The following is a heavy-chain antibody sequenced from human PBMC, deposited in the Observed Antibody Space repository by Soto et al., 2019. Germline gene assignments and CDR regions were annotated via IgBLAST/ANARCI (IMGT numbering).Heavy chain of an antibody. J-gene: IGHJ5*02. Sequence: SETLSLTCTVSGGSISSGGYYWSWIRQHPGKGLEWIGYTFYSGATYYNPSLKSRTIISVDTSKNQFSLTLTSPTAADTAVYYCARVQPYDYGANTGWLDPWGQGTLVTVSS. V-gene: IGHV4-31*03. CDR1: GGSISSGGYY. CDR3: ARVQPYDYGANTGWLDP. D-gene: IGHD4-17*01. CDR2: TFYSGAT.